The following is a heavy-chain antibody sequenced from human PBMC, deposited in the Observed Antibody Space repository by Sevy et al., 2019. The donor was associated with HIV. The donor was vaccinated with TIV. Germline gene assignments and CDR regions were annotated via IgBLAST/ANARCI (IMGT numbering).Heavy chain of an antibody. CDR1: GITLTPYW. D-gene: IGHD3-22*01. Sequence: GGSLRLSCAASGITLTPYWMHWVRQAPGQGLLWVSRINSDGSSTSYAESVKGRFTISRDNSKNTLYLQMKSLRVEDTAVYFCSRGLYYYDMRGHQEPGDYWGQGVLVTVSS. V-gene: IGHV3-74*01. CDR3: SRGLYYYDMRGHQEPGDY. CDR2: INSDGSST. J-gene: IGHJ4*02.